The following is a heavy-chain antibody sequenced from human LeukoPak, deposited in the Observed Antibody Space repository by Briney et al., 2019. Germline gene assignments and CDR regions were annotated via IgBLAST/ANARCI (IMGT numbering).Heavy chain of an antibody. V-gene: IGHV3-7*01. D-gene: IGHD4-17*01. CDR2: MNQDGSKK. CDR1: GFTISGFW. J-gene: IGHJ4*02. Sequence: GGSLRLSCTGSGFTISGFWMSWVRQLPGKGLEWVAYMNQDGSKKTYVDSVKGRFTISRDNSKDTLYLQMNSLRAEDTAVYYCAKRPSDYGDYVSYFDYWGQGTLVTVSS. CDR3: AKRPSDYGDYVSYFDY.